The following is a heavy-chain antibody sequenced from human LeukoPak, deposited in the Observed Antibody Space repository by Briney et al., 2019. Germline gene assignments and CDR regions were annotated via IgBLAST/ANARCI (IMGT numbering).Heavy chain of an antibody. CDR3: ARMLPGGWAFDY. CDR2: IYSGGGT. J-gene: IGHJ4*02. Sequence: GGSLRLSCAASEFTVSSNYMSWVRQAPGKGLEWVSIIYSGGGTYYADSVKGRFTISRDNSKNTLYLQMNSLRAEDTAVYSCARMLPGGWAFDYWGQGTLVTVSS. D-gene: IGHD6-19*01. V-gene: IGHV3-53*01. CDR1: EFTVSSNY.